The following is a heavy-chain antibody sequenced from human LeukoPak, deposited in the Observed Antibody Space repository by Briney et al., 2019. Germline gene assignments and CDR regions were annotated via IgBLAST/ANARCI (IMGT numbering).Heavy chain of an antibody. Sequence: GASVKVSCKASGGTFSSYAISWVRQAPGQGLEWMGGIIPIFGTANYAQKFQGRVTITTDESTSTAYMELSSLRSEDTAVYYCIRGVSWWYFDLWGRGTLVTVSS. V-gene: IGHV1-69*05. J-gene: IGHJ2*01. CDR1: GGTFSSYA. CDR3: IRGVSWWYFDL. CDR2: IIPIFGTA. D-gene: IGHD3-10*01.